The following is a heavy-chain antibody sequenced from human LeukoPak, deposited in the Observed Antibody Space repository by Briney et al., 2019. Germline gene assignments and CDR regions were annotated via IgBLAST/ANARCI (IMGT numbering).Heavy chain of an antibody. CDR3: ARGYVRGVVKPAGYIDY. CDR2: INHSGST. CDR1: GGSFSGYY. J-gene: IGHJ4*02. D-gene: IGHD3-10*02. Sequence: SETLSLTCAVYGGSFSGYYWSWIRQPPGKGLEWIGEINHSGSTNYNPSLKSRVTISVDTSKNQFSLKLGSVTAADTAVYYCARGYVRGVVKPAGYIDYWGQGTLVTVSS. V-gene: IGHV4-34*01.